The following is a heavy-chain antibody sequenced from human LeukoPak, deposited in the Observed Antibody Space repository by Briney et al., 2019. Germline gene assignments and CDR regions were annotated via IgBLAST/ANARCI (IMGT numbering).Heavy chain of an antibody. Sequence: SETLSLTCTVSGGSISSSPYYWSWIRQPPGKGLEWIGEINHSGSTNYNPSLKSRVTISVDTSKNQFSLKLSSVTAADTAVYYCARGRASNFDYWGQGTLVTVSS. CDR1: GGSISSSPYY. V-gene: IGHV4-39*07. J-gene: IGHJ4*02. CDR2: INHSGST. CDR3: ARGRASNFDY. D-gene: IGHD2-2*01.